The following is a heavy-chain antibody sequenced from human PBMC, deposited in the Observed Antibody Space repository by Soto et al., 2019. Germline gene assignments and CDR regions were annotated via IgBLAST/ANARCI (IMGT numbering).Heavy chain of an antibody. CDR1: GFTVSSNY. D-gene: IGHD3-3*01. V-gene: IGHV3-66*01. J-gene: IGHJ6*03. Sequence: EVQLVESGGGLVQPGGSLRLSCAASGFTVSSNYMSWVRQAPGKGLEWISVIYFGGSTYYADSVKGRFTISRDNSKNTLYLQMNSLRADDTAKYDCASASYVILRVFPYYYMDVWGTGTTVTVSS. CDR3: ASASYVILRVFPYYYMDV. CDR2: IYFGGST.